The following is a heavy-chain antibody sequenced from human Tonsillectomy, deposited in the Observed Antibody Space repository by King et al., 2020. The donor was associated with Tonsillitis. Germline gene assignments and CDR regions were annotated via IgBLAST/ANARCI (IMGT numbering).Heavy chain of an antibody. V-gene: IGHV3-53*01. J-gene: IGHJ3*02. CDR3: ARDFRQYYYDSSAAFDI. Sequence: VQLVESGGGLIQPGGSLRLSCAVSGFTFSSNYMSWVRQAPGKGLEWVSVIYSGGSIYSADSVKGRFTISRDNSKNTLYLQMNSLRAEDTAVYYCARDFRQYYYDSSAAFDIWGQGTMVTVSS. CDR1: GFTFSSNY. D-gene: IGHD3-22*01. CDR2: IYSGGSI.